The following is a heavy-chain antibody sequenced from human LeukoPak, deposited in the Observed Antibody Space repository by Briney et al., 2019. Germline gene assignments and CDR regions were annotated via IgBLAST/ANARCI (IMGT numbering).Heavy chain of an antibody. V-gene: IGHV3-74*01. CDR2: VKSNGSDT. D-gene: IGHD1-26*01. CDR3: ARGYSGSYRIDY. CDR1: GFTFSNYW. Sequence: PGGSLRLSCTASGFTFSNYWMHWVRLAPGKGLVWVSRVKSNGSDTTYADSVKGRFTIPRDSAKNTLYLQMNSLRAEDTAVYYRARGYSGSYRIDYWGQGTLVTVSS. J-gene: IGHJ4*02.